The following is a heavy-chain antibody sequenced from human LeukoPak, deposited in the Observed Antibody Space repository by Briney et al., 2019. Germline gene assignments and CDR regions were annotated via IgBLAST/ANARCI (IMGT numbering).Heavy chain of an antibody. CDR3: ARDDAMIVAV. CDR1: GFTFSSYG. D-gene: IGHD3-22*01. Sequence: GGSLRLSCAASGFTFSSYGMHWVRQAPGKGLEWVAVISYDGSNKYYADSVKGRFTISRDNAKNSLYLQMNSLRDEDTAVYYCARDDAMIVAVWGQGTLVTVSS. J-gene: IGHJ4*02. V-gene: IGHV3-30*03. CDR2: ISYDGSNK.